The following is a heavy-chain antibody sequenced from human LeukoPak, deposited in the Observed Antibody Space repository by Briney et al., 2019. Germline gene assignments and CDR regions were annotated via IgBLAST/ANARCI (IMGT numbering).Heavy chain of an antibody. V-gene: IGHV3-7*05. CDR1: GFTFSRYW. CDR3: ARDTRYGDSDY. CDR2: IKEDGSEK. J-gene: IGHJ4*02. Sequence: ESGGSLRLSCAASGFTFSRYWMTWVRQAPGKGLEWVANIKEDGSEKYYVDSVKGRFTISRDNGASSVFLQMNSLRAEDTAVYYCARDTRYGDSDYWGQGTLVTVSS. D-gene: IGHD4-17*01.